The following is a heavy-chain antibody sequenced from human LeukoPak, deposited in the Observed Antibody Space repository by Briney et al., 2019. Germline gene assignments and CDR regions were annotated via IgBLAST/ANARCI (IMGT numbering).Heavy chain of an antibody. D-gene: IGHD4-17*01. Sequence: SETLSLTCTVSGGSLTYYYWTWIRQSPGRRPEWIGYIYYSGSTHYNPSLESRVAFSVDTSKNQVSLRLSSVTAVDTAIYYCARHGPYGDYVYFDYWGQGTLVTVSS. V-gene: IGHV4-59*01. CDR2: IYYSGST. CDR1: GGSLTYYY. CDR3: ARHGPYGDYVYFDY. J-gene: IGHJ4*02.